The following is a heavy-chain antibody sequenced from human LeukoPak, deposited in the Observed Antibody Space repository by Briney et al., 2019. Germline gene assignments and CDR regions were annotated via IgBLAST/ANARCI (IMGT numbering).Heavy chain of an antibody. Sequence: GGSLRLSCAASGFTFSTFAMIWVRQPPGKGLEWVSSIFPSGGEIHYADSVKGRFTISRDKSKNTLYLQMNSLRAEDTAVYYCAKGYRGWELLSSALAFDIWGQGTMVTVSS. J-gene: IGHJ3*02. CDR3: AKGYRGWELLSSALAFDI. CDR2: IFPSGGEI. CDR1: GFTFSTFA. V-gene: IGHV3-23*01. D-gene: IGHD1-26*01.